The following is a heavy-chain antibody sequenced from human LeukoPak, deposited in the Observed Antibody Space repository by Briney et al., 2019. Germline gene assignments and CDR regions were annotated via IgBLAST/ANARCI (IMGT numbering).Heavy chain of an antibody. CDR1: GYTFTSYD. Sequence: ASVKVSCKASGYTFTSYDLNWVRQATGQGPEWMGWMNPNSGNTGYAPKFQGRVTMTRNTSISTAYMELSSLRSEDTAVYYCARKGPANYYYYYKDVWGKGTSVTVSS. CDR3: ARKGPANYYYYYKDV. CDR2: MNPNSGNT. D-gene: IGHD2-2*01. V-gene: IGHV1-8*01. J-gene: IGHJ6*03.